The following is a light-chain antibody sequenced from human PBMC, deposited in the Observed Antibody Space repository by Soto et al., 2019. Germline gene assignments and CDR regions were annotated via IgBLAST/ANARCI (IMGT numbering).Light chain of an antibody. V-gene: IGLV1-44*01. Sequence: QSVLTQPPSVSGAPGQRVTISCTGSRSNIGAGFDVHWYQHLPGTAPKLLIYINDQRPSGVPARFSGSTSGTSASLAISGLQSDDEAHYYCATWDDSLNAAVFGGGTQLTVL. J-gene: IGLJ7*01. CDR2: IND. CDR3: ATWDDSLNAAV. CDR1: RSNIGAGFD.